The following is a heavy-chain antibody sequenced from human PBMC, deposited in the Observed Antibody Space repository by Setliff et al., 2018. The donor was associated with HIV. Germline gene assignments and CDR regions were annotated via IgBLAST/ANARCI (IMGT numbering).Heavy chain of an antibody. Sequence: PGGSLRLSCAASGFPVSYYIMNWVRQAPGKGLEWVSFISRSNSYIYYADSVKGRFTISRDNAKNSLYLQMNSLRAEDTAVYYCARATAAWDDAFDIWGQGTMVTVS. J-gene: IGHJ3*02. CDR1: GFPVSYYI. V-gene: IGHV3-21*01. D-gene: IGHD6-13*01. CDR3: ARATAAWDDAFDI. CDR2: ISRSNSYI.